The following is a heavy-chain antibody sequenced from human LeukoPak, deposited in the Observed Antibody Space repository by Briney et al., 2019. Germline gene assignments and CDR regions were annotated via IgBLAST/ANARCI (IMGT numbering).Heavy chain of an antibody. CDR1: GGSISSGGYY. Sequence: PSETLSLTCTVSGGSISSGGYYWSWIRQHPGTGLEWIGYIYYSGSTYYNPSLTSRVTMSVDMSQNQFSLKLSSVTAADTAVYYCASLVGSEPHTSSDYWGQGTLVTVSS. CDR3: ASLVGSEPHTSSDY. J-gene: IGHJ4*02. D-gene: IGHD3-10*01. V-gene: IGHV4-31*03. CDR2: IYYSGST.